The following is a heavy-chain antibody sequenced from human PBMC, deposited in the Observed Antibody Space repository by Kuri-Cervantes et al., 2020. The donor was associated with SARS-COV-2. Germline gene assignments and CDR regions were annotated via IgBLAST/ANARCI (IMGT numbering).Heavy chain of an antibody. D-gene: IGHD3-10*01. CDR1: GGTSSSYA. CDR3: AKDFGTMVQGVIDY. CDR2: IIPIFGTA. J-gene: IGHJ4*02. V-gene: IGHV1-69*13. Sequence: SVKVSCKASGGTSSSYAISWVRQAPGQGLEWMGGIIPIFGTANYAQKFQGRVTITADESTSTAYMELSSLRSEDTAVYYCAKDFGTMVQGVIDYWGQGTLVTVSS.